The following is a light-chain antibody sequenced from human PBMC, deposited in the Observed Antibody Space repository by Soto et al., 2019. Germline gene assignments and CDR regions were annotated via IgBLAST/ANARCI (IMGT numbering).Light chain of an antibody. CDR3: QQRSNWPPYT. CDR2: DAS. CDR1: QSVSSY. V-gene: IGKV3-11*01. J-gene: IGKJ2*01. Sequence: EIVLTQSPATLSLSPGERATLSCRASQSVSSYLAWYQQKPGQAPRLLIYDASNWATGIPARFSGSGSGTDFTLTISSLEPEDFAVYYCQQRSNWPPYTFGQGTNLEIK.